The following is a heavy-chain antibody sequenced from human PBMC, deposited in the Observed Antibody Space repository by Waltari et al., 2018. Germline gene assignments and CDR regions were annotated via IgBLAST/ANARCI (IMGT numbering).Heavy chain of an antibody. CDR3: ARDYDI. V-gene: IGHV3-74*01. Sequence: EVQLVESGGGLVQPGGSLRLSCAASGFSFSSHWMHWVRRLPGKGLEWLSRIDGDGNRANYADSVKGRFTASRDNAKTTLYLQMNSLRAEDTAVYYCARDYDIRGQGTLVTVSS. J-gene: IGHJ3*02. CDR2: IDGDGNRA. CDR1: GFSFSSHW.